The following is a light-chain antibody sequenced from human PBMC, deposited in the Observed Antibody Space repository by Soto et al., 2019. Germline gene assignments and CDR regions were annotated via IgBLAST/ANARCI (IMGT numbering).Light chain of an antibody. V-gene: IGLV2-23*01. CDR3: CSYAGSSTVV. CDR1: SSDVGSYNL. CDR2: EGS. J-gene: IGLJ2*01. Sequence: QSALTQPASVSGSPGQSITISCTGTSSDVGSYNLVCWYQQHPGKAPKLMIYEGSKRPSGVSNLFSGSKSGNTASLTISGLQAEDEADYYCCSYAGSSTVVFGGGTKLTVL.